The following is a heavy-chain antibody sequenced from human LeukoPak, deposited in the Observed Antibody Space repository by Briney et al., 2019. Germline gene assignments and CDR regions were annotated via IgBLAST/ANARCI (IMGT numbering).Heavy chain of an antibody. J-gene: IGHJ4*02. CDR2: IDWDDDK. D-gene: IGHD3-22*01. V-gene: IGHV2-70*11. Sequence: ESGPTLVNPTQTLTLTCTFSGFSLSTSGMCVSWIRQPPGKALEWLARIDWDDDKYYSTSLKTRLTISKDTSKNQVVLTMTNMDPVDTATYYCARLYYYDSSGYYYESGPFDYWGQGTLVTVSS. CDR3: ARLYYYDSSGYYYESGPFDY. CDR1: GFSLSTSGMC.